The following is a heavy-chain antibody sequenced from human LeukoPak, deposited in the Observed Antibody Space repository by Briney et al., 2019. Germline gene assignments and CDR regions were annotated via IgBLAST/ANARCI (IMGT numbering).Heavy chain of an antibody. CDR1: GGSFSGYY. CDR2: INHSGST. V-gene: IGHV4-34*01. Sequence: SETLSLTCAVYGGSFSGYYWSWIRQPPGKGLEWIGEINHSGSTNYNPSLKSRVTISVDTSKNQFSLKLSSVTAADTAVYYCARITFGDNHFDIWGQGTMVTVSS. CDR3: ARITFGDNHFDI. J-gene: IGHJ3*02. D-gene: IGHD4-23*01.